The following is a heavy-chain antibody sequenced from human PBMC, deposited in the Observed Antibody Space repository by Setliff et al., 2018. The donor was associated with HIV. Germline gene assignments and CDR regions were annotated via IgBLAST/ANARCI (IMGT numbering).Heavy chain of an antibody. J-gene: IGHJ3*02. V-gene: IGHV4-38-2*01. Sequence: SETLSLTCAVSGYSISSGYYWGWIRQPPGKGLEWIGSIYHSGSTYYNPSLKSRVTISVDTSKNQFSLKLSSVTAADTAVYYCARVVVGATRGAFDIWGQGTMVTVSS. CDR3: ARVVVGATRGAFDI. CDR1: GYSISSGYY. CDR2: IYHSGST. D-gene: IGHD1-26*01.